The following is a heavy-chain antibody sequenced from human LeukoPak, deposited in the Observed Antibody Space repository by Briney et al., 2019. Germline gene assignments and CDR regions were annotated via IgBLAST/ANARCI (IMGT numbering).Heavy chain of an antibody. CDR2: INHSGST. V-gene: IGHV4-34*01. Sequence: SETLSLTCAAYGGSFSGYYWSWIRQPPGKGLEWIGEINHSGSTNYNPSLKSRVTISVDTSKNQFSLKLSSVTAADTAVYYCARSRWGGSEYFQHWGQGTLVTVSS. CDR1: GGSFSGYY. D-gene: IGHD6-13*01. CDR3: ARSRWGGSEYFQH. J-gene: IGHJ1*01.